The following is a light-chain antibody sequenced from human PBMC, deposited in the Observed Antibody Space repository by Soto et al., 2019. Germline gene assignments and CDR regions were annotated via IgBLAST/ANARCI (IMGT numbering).Light chain of an antibody. CDR3: SSYTSSSTGV. Sequence: QSVLTQPASVSGSPGQSITISCTGTSSDVGGYNYVSWYQQHPGKAPKLMIYEVSNRPSGVSNRFSGSKSGNTASLTISGHQAEDEADYYCSSYTSSSTGVFGGGTQLTVL. J-gene: IGLJ3*02. CDR2: EVS. V-gene: IGLV2-14*01. CDR1: SSDVGGYNY.